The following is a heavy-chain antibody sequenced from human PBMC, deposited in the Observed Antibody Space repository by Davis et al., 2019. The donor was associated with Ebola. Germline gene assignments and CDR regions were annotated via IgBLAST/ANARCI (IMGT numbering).Heavy chain of an antibody. CDR1: GFTFSSYA. CDR3: AREVSVCYFDY. Sequence: GESLKISCAASGFTFSSYAMSWVRQAPGKGLEWVSSISSSSSYIYYADSVKGRFTISRDNAKNSLYLQMNSLRAEDTAVYYCAREVSVCYFDYWGQGTQVTVSS. V-gene: IGHV3-21*01. CDR2: ISSSSSYI. D-gene: IGHD2-8*01. J-gene: IGHJ4*02.